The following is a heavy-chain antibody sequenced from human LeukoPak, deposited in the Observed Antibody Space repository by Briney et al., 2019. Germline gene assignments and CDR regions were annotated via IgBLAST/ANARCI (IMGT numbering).Heavy chain of an antibody. CDR3: AVMPEWELSSDAFDI. V-gene: IGHV4-38-2*01. Sequence: PSETPSLTCAVSGYSISSGYYWGWIRQPPGKGLEWIGSIYHSGRTYYNPSLKSRVTISVDTSKNQFSLKLSSVTAADTAVYYCAVMPEWELSSDAFDIWGQGTMVTVSS. J-gene: IGHJ3*02. CDR1: GYSISSGYY. D-gene: IGHD1-26*01. CDR2: IYHSGRT.